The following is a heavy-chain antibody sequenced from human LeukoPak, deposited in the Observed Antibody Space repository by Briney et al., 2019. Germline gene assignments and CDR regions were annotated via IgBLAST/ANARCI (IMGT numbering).Heavy chain of an antibody. CDR1: GYSFTDYW. D-gene: IGHD3-10*01. CDR3: ARRLGVIRGVIPYYFDY. CDR2: IYPDDSDT. J-gene: IGHJ4*02. V-gene: IGHV5-51*01. Sequence: PGESLKISCKGSGYSFTDYWIGWVRQMPGKGLEWMAVIYPDDSDTRYRPSFQGQVTISADKSINTAYLQWSNLRASDTAIYYCARRLGVIRGVIPYYFDYWGQGTLVTVSS.